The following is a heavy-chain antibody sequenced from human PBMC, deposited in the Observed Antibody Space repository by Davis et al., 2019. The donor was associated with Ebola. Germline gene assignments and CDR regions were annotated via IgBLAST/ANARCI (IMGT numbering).Heavy chain of an antibody. Sequence: SETLSLTCTVSGGSVSSGSYYWSWIRQPPGKGLEWIGYIYYSGSTNYNPSLKSRVTISVDTSKNQFSLRLSSVTAADTAVYYCAKGMSRSAYYAMDVWGQGTTVTVSS. J-gene: IGHJ6*02. V-gene: IGHV4-61*01. CDR2: IYYSGST. CDR3: AKGMSRSAYYAMDV. D-gene: IGHD2-8*01. CDR1: GGSVSSGSYY.